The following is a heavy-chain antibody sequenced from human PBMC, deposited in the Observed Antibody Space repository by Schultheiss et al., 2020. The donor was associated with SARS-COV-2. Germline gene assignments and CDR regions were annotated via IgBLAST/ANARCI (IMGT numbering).Heavy chain of an antibody. D-gene: IGHD4-17*01. CDR3: AKDRRYGDYWYYYGMDV. Sequence: GGSLRLSCAASGFTFSDYYMSWVRQAPGKGLEWVSSISSSSSYIYYADSVKGRFTISRDNSKNTLYLQMNSLRAEDTAVYYCAKDRRYGDYWYYYGMDVWGQGTTVTVSS. V-gene: IGHV3-11*06. J-gene: IGHJ6*02. CDR2: ISSSSSYI. CDR1: GFTFSDYY.